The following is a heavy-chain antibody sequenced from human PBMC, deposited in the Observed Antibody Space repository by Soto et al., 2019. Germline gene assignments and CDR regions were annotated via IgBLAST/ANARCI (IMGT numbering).Heavy chain of an antibody. Sequence: SETLSLTCTVSGGSVSSGSYYWSWIRQPPGKGLEWIGYSYYSGSTNYNPSLKSRVTIYVDTSKNQFSLKLRSVNAPNTAVYYCAGAKIRYSSSWHNWFDPWGQGTLVTVSS. CDR3: AGAKIRYSSSWHNWFDP. J-gene: IGHJ5*02. CDR1: GGSVSSGSYY. V-gene: IGHV4-61*01. CDR2: SYYSGST. D-gene: IGHD6-13*01.